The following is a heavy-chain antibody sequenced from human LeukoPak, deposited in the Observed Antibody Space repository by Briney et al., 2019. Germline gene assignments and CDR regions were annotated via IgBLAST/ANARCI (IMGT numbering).Heavy chain of an antibody. D-gene: IGHD3-10*01. CDR1: GSSISSSSYY. CDR2: IYYSGNT. Sequence: SETLSLTCTVSGSSISSSSYYWGWIRQPPGKGLEWIGSIYYSGNTYYNPYLKSRVTISVDTSKNQFSLKLSSVTAADTAMYYCEKVILTPQTPYNWFDPWGQGTLVTVSS. CDR3: EKVILTPQTPYNWFDP. J-gene: IGHJ5*02. V-gene: IGHV4-39*01.